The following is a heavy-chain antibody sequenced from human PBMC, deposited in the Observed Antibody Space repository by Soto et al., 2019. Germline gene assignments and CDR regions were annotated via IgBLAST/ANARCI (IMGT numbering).Heavy chain of an antibody. D-gene: IGHD3-22*01. CDR3: FYDSSGYHGGYNWFDP. CDR1: GGSLSSSSYY. CDR2: IYYSGST. J-gene: IGHJ5*02. V-gene: IGHV4-39*01. Sequence: SETLSLTCPVSGGSLSSSSYYWGWIREPPGKGLEWIGSIYYSGSTYYNPSLKTRVTISVDTSKNQFSLKLSSVTAADTAVYYCFYDSSGYHGGYNWFDPWGQGTLVTVS.